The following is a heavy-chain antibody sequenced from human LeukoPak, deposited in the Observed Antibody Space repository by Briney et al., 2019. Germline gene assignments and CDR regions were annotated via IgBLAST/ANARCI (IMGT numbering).Heavy chain of an antibody. J-gene: IGHJ5*02. CDR2: ISYDGSNK. CDR3: ARDLGYNWNYHWFDP. CDR1: GFTFGSYA. V-gene: IGHV3-30*01. D-gene: IGHD1-7*01. Sequence: GGSLRLSCAASGFTFGSYAMHWVRQAPGKGLEWVAVISYDGSNKYYADSVKGRFTISRDNSKNTLYLQMNSLRAEDTAVYYCARDLGYNWNYHWFDPWGQGTLVTVSS.